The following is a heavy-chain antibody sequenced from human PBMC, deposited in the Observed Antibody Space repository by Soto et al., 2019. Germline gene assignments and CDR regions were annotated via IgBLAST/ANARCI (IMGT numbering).Heavy chain of an antibody. CDR2: ISGSSSTT. D-gene: IGHD1-26*01. J-gene: IGHJ4*02. V-gene: IGHV3-23*01. CDR3: VRGASLNFDY. CDR1: GFTFCSYA. Sequence: PGGSLRLSCAASGFTFCSYAMSWVRQAPGKGLEWVSDISGSSSTTYYADSVKGRFTISRDNAKNSLYLQMNSLRAEDTAFYYCVRGASLNFDYWGQGTLLTVSS.